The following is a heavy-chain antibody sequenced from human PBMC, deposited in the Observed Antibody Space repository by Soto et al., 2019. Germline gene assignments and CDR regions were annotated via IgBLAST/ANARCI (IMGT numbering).Heavy chain of an antibody. D-gene: IGHD5-12*01. Sequence: SETLSLTCAVYGGSFSGYYWSWIRQPPGKGLEWIGYIYYSGSTYYNPSLKSRVTISVDMSKNQFSLKLSSVTAADTAVYYCARGAGSGYDFDYYYYGMDVWGQGTTVTVSS. CDR2: IYYSGST. J-gene: IGHJ6*02. CDR1: GGSFSGYY. CDR3: ARGAGSGYDFDYYYYGMDV. V-gene: IGHV4-34*09.